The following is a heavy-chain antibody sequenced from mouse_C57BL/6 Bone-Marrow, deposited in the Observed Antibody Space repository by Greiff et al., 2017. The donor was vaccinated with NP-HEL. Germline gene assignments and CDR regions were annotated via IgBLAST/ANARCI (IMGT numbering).Heavy chain of an antibody. Sequence: EVMLVESGGGLVQPGGSLKLSCAASGFTFSDYGMAWVRQAPRKGPEWVAFISNLAYSIYYADTVTGRFTISRENAKNTLYLEMSSLRSEDTAMYYCARQDGYYGFAYWGQGTLVTVSA. CDR1: GFTFSDYG. CDR2: ISNLAYSI. V-gene: IGHV5-15*04. CDR3: ARQDGYYGFAY. J-gene: IGHJ3*01. D-gene: IGHD2-3*01.